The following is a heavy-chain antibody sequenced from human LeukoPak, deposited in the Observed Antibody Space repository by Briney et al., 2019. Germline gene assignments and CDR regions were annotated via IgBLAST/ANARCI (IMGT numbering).Heavy chain of an antibody. CDR1: GYTFTGYY. J-gene: IGHJ4*02. CDR2: INPNSGGT. Sequence: ASVKVSCKASGYTFTGYYMHWVRQAPGQGLEWMGWINPNSGGTNYAQKFQGRVTMTRDTSISTAYMELSRLKSDDTAVYYCARDGGGWDKLRYWGQGTLVTVSS. CDR3: ARDGGGWDKLRY. D-gene: IGHD1-26*01. V-gene: IGHV1-2*02.